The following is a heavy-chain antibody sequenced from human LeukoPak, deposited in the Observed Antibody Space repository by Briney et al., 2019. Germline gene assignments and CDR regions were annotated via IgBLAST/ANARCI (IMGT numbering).Heavy chain of an antibody. V-gene: IGHV5-51*01. CDR1: GYRFTSYW. CDR2: IYPGDSDT. J-gene: IGHJ5*02. D-gene: IGHD3-22*01. CDR3: ARRGYYDSSGANNWFDP. Sequence: GGSLPISCKGSGYRFTSYWIGWVCQMPGKGLEWMGIIYPGDSDTRYSPSFQGQVTISADKSISTAYLQWSSLKASHTAMYYCARRGYYDSSGANNWFDPWGQGTLVTVSS.